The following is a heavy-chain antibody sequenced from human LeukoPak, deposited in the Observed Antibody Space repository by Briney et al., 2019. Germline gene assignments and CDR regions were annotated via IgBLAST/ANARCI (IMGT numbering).Heavy chain of an antibody. CDR1: GLTFSAYW. V-gene: IGHV3-7*01. J-gene: IGHJ4*02. Sequence: GGSLRLSSAAPGLTFSAYWMSRVRQAPGKGLEWVANIKQDGSEKYYVDSVKGRFTISRDNPKNSLYLQMNSLRAEDTAVYYCARGGSSWLYWGQGTLVTVSS. CDR3: ARGGSSWLY. CDR2: IKQDGSEK. D-gene: IGHD6-13*01.